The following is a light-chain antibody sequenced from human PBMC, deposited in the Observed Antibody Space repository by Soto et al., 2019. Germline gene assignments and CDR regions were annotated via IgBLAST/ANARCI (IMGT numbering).Light chain of an antibody. V-gene: IGLV2-14*01. CDR2: EVS. J-gene: IGLJ1*01. CDR1: SSDVGGYNY. Sequence: QSVLTQPASVSGSPGQSITISCTGTSSDVGGYNYVSWYQQHPGKAPKLMIYEVSNRPSGVSIRFSGSKSGNTASLTISGRQAEDEADYYCSSYTSSTSLDVFGTGTKVTVL. CDR3: SSYTSSTSLDV.